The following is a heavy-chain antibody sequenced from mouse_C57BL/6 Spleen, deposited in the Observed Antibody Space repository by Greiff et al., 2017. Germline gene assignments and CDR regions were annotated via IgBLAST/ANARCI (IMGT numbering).Heavy chain of an antibody. V-gene: IGHV7-3*01. CDR3: ARSSSGDGSSWFAY. J-gene: IGHJ3*01. CDR1: GFTFTDYY. D-gene: IGHD2-3*01. Sequence: EVMLVESGGGLVQPGGSLSFSCAASGFTFTDYYMSWVRQPPGKALEWLGFIRNKANGYTTEYSASVKGRFTISRDNSQSILYLQMNALRAEDSATYYCARSSSGDGSSWFAYWGQGTLVTVSA. CDR2: IRNKANGYTT.